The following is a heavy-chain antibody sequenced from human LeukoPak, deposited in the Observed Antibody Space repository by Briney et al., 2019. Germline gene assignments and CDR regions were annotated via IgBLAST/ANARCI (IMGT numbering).Heavy chain of an antibody. CDR2: ISYDGNNK. Sequence: PGRSLRLSCAASGFTFSGYGMHWVRQAPGKGLQWVAAISYDGNNKYYEDSVKGRFTISRDNSKNTLYLQMNSLRAEDTAVYYCAKEVVPASLNRYFDYWGQGTLVTVSS. D-gene: IGHD2-2*01. V-gene: IGHV3-30*18. J-gene: IGHJ4*02. CDR3: AKEVVPASLNRYFDY. CDR1: GFTFSGYG.